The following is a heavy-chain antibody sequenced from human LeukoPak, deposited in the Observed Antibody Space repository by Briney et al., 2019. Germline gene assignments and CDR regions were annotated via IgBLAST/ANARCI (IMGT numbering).Heavy chain of an antibody. V-gene: IGHV3-23*01. J-gene: IGHJ6*03. CDR1: GFTFSTYA. CDR3: AKGEKYYYYYYMDV. Sequence: PGGSLRLSCAASGFTFSTYAMSWVRQAPGKGLEWVSAISGSGGSTYYADSVKGRFTISRDNSKNTPYLQMNSLRAEDTAVYYCAKGEKYYYYYYMDVWGKGTTVTVSS. D-gene: IGHD1-26*01. CDR2: ISGSGGST.